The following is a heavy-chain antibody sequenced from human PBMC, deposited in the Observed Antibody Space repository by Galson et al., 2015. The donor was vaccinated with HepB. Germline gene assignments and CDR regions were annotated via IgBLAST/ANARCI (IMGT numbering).Heavy chain of an antibody. V-gene: IGHV3-53*04. CDR3: ARYPRHWGGGKTPYYYGMDV. Sequence: SLRLSCAASGFTVSSNYMSWVRQAPGKGLEWVSVIYSGGSTYYADSVKGRFTISRHNSKNTLYLQMNSLRAEDTAVYYCARYPRHWGGGKTPYYYGMDVWGQGTTVTVSS. CDR1: GFTVSSNY. D-gene: IGHD4-23*01. J-gene: IGHJ6*02. CDR2: IYSGGST.